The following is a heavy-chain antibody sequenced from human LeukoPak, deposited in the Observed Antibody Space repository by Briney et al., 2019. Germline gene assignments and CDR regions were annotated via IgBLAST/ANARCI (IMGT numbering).Heavy chain of an antibody. J-gene: IGHJ6*02. CDR1: GFTFSSYA. D-gene: IGHD2-21*01. CDR2: ISSNGGST. V-gene: IGHV3-64*01. Sequence: GGSLRLSCAASGFTFSSYAMHWVRQAPGKGLEYVSDISSNGGSTYYANSVKGRFTISRDNSKNTLYLQMGSLRAEDMAVYYCARVLSLWPSLYGMDVWGQGTTVTVSS. CDR3: ARVLSLWPSLYGMDV.